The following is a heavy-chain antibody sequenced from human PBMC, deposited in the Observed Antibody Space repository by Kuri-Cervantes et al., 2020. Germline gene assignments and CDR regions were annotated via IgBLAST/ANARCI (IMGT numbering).Heavy chain of an antibody. CDR1: GGSFSGYY. V-gene: IGHV4-34*01. D-gene: IGHD3-3*01. CDR3: VRGGTIFGVLFDY. J-gene: IGHJ4*02. CDR2: IFHSGSIFHSGST. Sequence: SQTLSLTCAVYGGSFSGYYWSWIRQPPGKGLEWIGTIFHSGSIFHSGSTYYNPSLKSRVTISVDTSKNQFSLKLSSVTAADTAVYYCVRGGTIFGVLFDYWGQGTLVTVSS.